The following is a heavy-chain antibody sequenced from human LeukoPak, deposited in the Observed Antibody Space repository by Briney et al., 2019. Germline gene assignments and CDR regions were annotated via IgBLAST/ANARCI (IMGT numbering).Heavy chain of an antibody. CDR1: GFSFSDYY. V-gene: IGHV3-11*01. Sequence: PGGSLRLSCAASGFSFSDYYMSWIRQAPGKGLEWLSYISSRGSAMYYADSVKGRFTISRDNARNSLYLEVSSLTAEDTAVYYSARESGGSWTIYDHWGQGTLVTVSS. CDR3: ARESGGSWTIYDH. J-gene: IGHJ5*02. CDR2: ISSRGSAM. D-gene: IGHD2-15*01.